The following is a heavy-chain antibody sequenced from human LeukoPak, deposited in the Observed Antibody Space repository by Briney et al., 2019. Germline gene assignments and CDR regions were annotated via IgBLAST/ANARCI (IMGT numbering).Heavy chain of an antibody. Sequence: SETLSLTCAVYGGSFSGYYWSWIRQPPGKGLEWIGEINHSGSTNYNPSLKSRVTISVDTSKNQFSLKLSSVTAADTAVYYCAGITRAYYYYYYMDVWGKGTTVTISS. J-gene: IGHJ6*03. CDR1: GGSFSGYY. D-gene: IGHD2-2*01. V-gene: IGHV4-34*01. CDR3: AGITRAYYYYYYMDV. CDR2: INHSGST.